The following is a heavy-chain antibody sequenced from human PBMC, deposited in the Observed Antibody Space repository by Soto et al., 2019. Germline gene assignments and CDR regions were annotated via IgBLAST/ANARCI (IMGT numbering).Heavy chain of an antibody. CDR1: GFTFSSYA. CDR2: VSGSGVST. CDR3: AKDVVVGASNSFVY. Sequence: PGGSLRLSCAASGFTFSSYAMSWVRQAPGKGLEWVSAVSGSGVSTYYADSVKGRFTISRDNSKNTLYLQMNSLRAEHPPVYYCAKDVVVGASNSFVYWGQGTLVAVSS. J-gene: IGHJ4*02. V-gene: IGHV3-23*01. D-gene: IGHD2-15*01.